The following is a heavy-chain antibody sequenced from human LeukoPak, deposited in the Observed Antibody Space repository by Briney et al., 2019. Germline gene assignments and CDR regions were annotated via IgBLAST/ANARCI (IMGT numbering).Heavy chain of an antibody. Sequence: PGGSLRLSCAASGFTFSRYWMQWVRQAPGKGLVWVSRIGGDGRTTIYADSVEGRFTISRDNAKNTLFLQMNSLRAEDTAVYYCTRGGGYTYGSLDYWGQGTLVTVSS. V-gene: IGHV3-74*01. CDR1: GFTFSRYW. J-gene: IGHJ4*02. CDR3: TRGGGYTYGSLDY. D-gene: IGHD5-18*01. CDR2: IGGDGRTT.